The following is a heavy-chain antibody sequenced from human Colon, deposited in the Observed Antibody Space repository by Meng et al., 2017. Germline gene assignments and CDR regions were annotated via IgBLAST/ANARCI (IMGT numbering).Heavy chain of an antibody. CDR3: AREDGSIGFTPAGQ. CDR1: GGSISSTNW. V-gene: IGHV4-4*03. CDR2: ISQSGSS. D-gene: IGHD1-26*01. J-gene: IGHJ1*01. Sequence: QGHLRESGPGLVKPPGTLSLTCAVSGGSISSTNWWSWIRQPPGKGLEWIGEISQSGSSNYNPSLKSRVTMSLDKSKNHFFLNLSSVSAADTAVYYCAREDGSIGFTPAGQWGQGTLVTVSS.